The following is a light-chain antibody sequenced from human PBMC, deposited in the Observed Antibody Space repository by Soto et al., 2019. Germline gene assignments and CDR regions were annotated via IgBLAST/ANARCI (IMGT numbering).Light chain of an antibody. CDR2: DVN. V-gene: IGLV2-11*01. J-gene: IGLJ1*01. CDR3: CSYAGSYSFV. CDR1: DSDVGTFNS. Sequence: QSALTQPRSVSGSPGQSVTISCSGTDSDVGTFNSVTWYQQHPGKAPQLIIYDVNKRPSGVPDRFSGSKSGNTAYLPISGLRAEDETDYHCCSYAGSYSFVFGSGTKVTVL.